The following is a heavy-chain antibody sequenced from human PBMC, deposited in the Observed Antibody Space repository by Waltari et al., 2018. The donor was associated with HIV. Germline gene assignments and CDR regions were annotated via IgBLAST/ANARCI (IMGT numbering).Heavy chain of an antibody. D-gene: IGHD2-15*01. V-gene: IGHV3-48*03. CDR1: GFTFSSYE. Sequence: EVQLVESGGGLVQPGGSLRLSCAASGFTFSSYEMNWVRQAPGKGLEWVSYISSSGGTIYYADAVKGRFTISGDNAKRTLYLQMNSLRAEDTAVYYCAREKAVVADYWGQGTLVTVSS. CDR2: ISSSGGTI. J-gene: IGHJ4*02. CDR3: AREKAVVADY.